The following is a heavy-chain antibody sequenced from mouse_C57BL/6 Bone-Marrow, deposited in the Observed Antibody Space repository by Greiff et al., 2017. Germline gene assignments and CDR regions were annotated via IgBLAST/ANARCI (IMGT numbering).Heavy chain of an antibody. CDR3: AREEYSDYVAWFAY. CDR1: GFTFSDYG. CDR2: ISSGSSTI. D-gene: IGHD2-13*01. Sequence: EVKVVESGGGLVKPGGSLKLSCAASGFTFSDYGMHWVRQAPEKGLEWVADISSGSSTIYYADTVKGRFTISRDNAKNTLFLQMTSLRSEDTAMYYCAREEYSDYVAWFAYWGQGTLLTVSA. J-gene: IGHJ3*01. V-gene: IGHV5-17*01.